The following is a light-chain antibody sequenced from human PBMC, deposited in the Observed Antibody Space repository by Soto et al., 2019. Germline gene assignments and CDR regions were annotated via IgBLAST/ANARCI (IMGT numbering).Light chain of an antibody. J-gene: IGLJ1*01. CDR1: SSDVGGYNY. V-gene: IGLV2-14*01. CDR3: TSYTRSTPCV. CDR2: EVT. Sequence: QSALTQPASVSGSPGQSITISCTGTSSDVGGYNYVSWYQQHPGKAPKLIIYEVTNRPSGVSNRFSGSKSANTASLTISGLQAGDEADYYCTSYTRSTPCVFGTGTKLTVL.